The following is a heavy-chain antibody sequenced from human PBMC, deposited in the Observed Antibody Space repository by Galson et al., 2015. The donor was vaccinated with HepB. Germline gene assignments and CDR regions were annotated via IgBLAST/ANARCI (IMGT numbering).Heavy chain of an antibody. Sequence: SLRLSCAASGFTFSSYAMHWVRQAPGKGLEWVAVISYDGSNKYYADSVKGRFTISRDNSKNTLYLQMNSLRAEDTAVYYCARDRQQQLVPGWFDPWGQGTLVTVSS. CDR1: GFTFSSYA. V-gene: IGHV3-30*04. J-gene: IGHJ5*02. CDR3: ARDRQQQLVPGWFDP. D-gene: IGHD6-13*01. CDR2: ISYDGSNK.